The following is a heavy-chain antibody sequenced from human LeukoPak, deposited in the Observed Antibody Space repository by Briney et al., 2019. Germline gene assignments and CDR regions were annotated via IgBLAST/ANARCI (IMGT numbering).Heavy chain of an antibody. J-gene: IGHJ4*02. CDR2: IYHSGST. D-gene: IGHD6-19*01. V-gene: IGHV4-4*02. Sequence: PSGTLSLTCAVSGGSISSSNWWSWVRQPPGKGLEWIGEIYHSGSTNYNPSLKSRVTISVDKSKNQFSLKLSSVTAADTAVYYCARQCCPAVAGTFFDYWGQGTLVTVSS. CDR3: ARQCCPAVAGTFFDY. CDR1: GGSISSSNW.